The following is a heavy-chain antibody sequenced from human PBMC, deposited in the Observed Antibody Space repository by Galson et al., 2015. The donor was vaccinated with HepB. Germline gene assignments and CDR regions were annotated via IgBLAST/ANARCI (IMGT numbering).Heavy chain of an antibody. Sequence: SLRLSCAASGFRFIRHGMHWVRQDPGKGLEWVAVTVYGGAEEHYADSVKGRFTISRGTFKNTVYLQMNSLRVEDKAVYYCAREQVYGDYRTADFWGQGTLVSVSS. CDR3: AREQVYGDYRTADF. CDR1: GFRFIRHG. V-gene: IGHV3-33*01. J-gene: IGHJ4*02. D-gene: IGHD4-17*01. CDR2: TVYGGAEE.